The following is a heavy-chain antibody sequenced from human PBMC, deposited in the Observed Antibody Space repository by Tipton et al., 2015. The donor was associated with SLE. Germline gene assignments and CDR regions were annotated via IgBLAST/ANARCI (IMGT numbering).Heavy chain of an antibody. CDR2: IRYDRSIR. D-gene: IGHD1-1*01. CDR1: GFTFSGYG. Sequence: SLRLSCEASGFTFSGYGMHWVRQAPGKGLEWVAYIRYDRSIRDYADSVKGRLSISRDNSKNTLYLQMNSLRGEDTAVYYCARQTGASELMRLDLWGQGTLVTVSS. V-gene: IGHV3-30*02. CDR3: ARQTGASELMRLDL. J-gene: IGHJ3*01.